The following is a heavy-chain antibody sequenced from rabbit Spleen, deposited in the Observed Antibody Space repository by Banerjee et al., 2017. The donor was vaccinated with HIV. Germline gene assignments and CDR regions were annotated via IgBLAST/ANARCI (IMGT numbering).Heavy chain of an antibody. J-gene: IGHJ4*01. V-gene: IGHV1S45*01. Sequence: QEQLEESGGGLVKPGASLTLICTASGFSFSSGYDMSWVRQAPGKGLEWIGFIYTGNGKNYYASWAKGRFTISKTSSTTVTLQMTSLTAADTATYFCTRDDGSGHYIDGYFNLWGPGTLVTVS. CDR3: TRDDGSGHYIDGYFNL. CDR2: IYTGNGKN. CDR1: GFSFSSGYD. D-gene: IGHD1-1*01.